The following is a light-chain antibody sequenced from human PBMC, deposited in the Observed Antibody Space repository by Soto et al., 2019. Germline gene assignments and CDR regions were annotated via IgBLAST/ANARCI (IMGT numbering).Light chain of an antibody. CDR1: SSNIGAGYD. V-gene: IGLV1-40*01. CDR3: QSNDSSLSGVV. Sequence: QSVLTQPPSVSGAPGQRVTISCTGSSSNIGAGYDVHWYQQLPGTAPKLLIYGNGNRPSGVPDRFSGSKSGTSASLAITGLQAEDEADYYCQSNDSSLSGVVFGGGTKLTVL. J-gene: IGLJ2*01. CDR2: GNG.